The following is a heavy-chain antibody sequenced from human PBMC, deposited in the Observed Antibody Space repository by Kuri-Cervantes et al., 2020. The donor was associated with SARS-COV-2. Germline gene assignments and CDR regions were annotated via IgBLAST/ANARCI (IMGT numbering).Heavy chain of an antibody. V-gene: IGHV1-8*02. CDR2: MNPNSGHT. Sequence: ASVTVSCKASGYTFTDFYIHWVRQAPGKGLEWVGYMNPNSGHTGYAQKFQGRITMTSDTSINTLYLQLSSLRPEETAMYYCAKDRVGVQDFWGQGTLVTVSS. J-gene: IGHJ4*02. CDR3: AKDRVGVQDF. D-gene: IGHD2-21*01. CDR1: GYTFTDFY.